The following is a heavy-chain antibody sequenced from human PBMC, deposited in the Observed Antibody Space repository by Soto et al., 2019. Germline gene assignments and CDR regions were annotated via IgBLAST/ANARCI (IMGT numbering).Heavy chain of an antibody. D-gene: IGHD3-9*01. CDR2: IGGSGDST. V-gene: IGHV3-23*01. J-gene: IGHJ4*02. CDR3: AKSGNYDILTGYSTPIFDY. Sequence: GGSLRLSCAASGFTFNNYAMSWVRQAPGKGLEWVSAIGGSGDSTYYTDSVKGRFTISRDTSKNTMYLQMNSLRAEDTAVYYCAKSGNYDILTGYSTPIFDYWGQGTLVTVSS. CDR1: GFTFNNYA.